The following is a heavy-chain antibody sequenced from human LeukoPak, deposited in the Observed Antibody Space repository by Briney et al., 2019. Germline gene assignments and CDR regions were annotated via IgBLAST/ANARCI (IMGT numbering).Heavy chain of an antibody. D-gene: IGHD5-24*01. J-gene: IGHJ4*02. Sequence: PSGTLSLTCIVSGGAISSGGYYWAWIRQPPGKALEWIGSIYWTGSTYYNSSLKSRVTISVDTSKKQFSLKLSSVTAADTAVYYCARESRRVEMAAADYWGQGTLVTVSS. CDR2: IYWTGST. V-gene: IGHV4-39*02. CDR1: GGAISSGGYY. CDR3: ARESRRVEMAAADY.